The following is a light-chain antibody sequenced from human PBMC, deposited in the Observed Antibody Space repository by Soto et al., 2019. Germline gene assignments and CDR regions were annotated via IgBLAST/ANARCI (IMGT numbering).Light chain of an antibody. CDR2: GAS. V-gene: IGKV1-39*01. CDR3: QQSYNVPFT. J-gene: IGKJ3*01. Sequence: DIQMTQSPASLAASLGDRITISCRARQTISNYLNWYHQKPGEAPKILIYGASTLQSGVPSSVSGSGSGTEFTLSISSLQPEDFGTYYSQQSYNVPFTFGPGTKVDVK. CDR1: QTISNY.